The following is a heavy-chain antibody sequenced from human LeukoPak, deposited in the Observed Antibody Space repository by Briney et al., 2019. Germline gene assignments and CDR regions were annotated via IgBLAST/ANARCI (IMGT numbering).Heavy chain of an antibody. CDR3: ATEFNYYGSGSYS. CDR2: IRHDGSDK. J-gene: IGHJ5*02. D-gene: IGHD3-10*01. Sequence: GGSLRLSCAASGFTFSKYGMHWVRQAPGKGLEWVAFIRHDGSDKYYIDSVKDRFTISRDNSKNTLYLQMNSLRTEDTAVYYCATEFNYYGSGSYSWGQGTLVTVSS. V-gene: IGHV3-30*02. CDR1: GFTFSKYG.